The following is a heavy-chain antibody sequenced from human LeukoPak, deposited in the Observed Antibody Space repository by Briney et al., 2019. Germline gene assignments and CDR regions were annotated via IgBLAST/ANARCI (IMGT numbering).Heavy chain of an antibody. D-gene: IGHD3-10*01. J-gene: IGHJ4*02. CDR3: ARRARSFFYGSGSYKSPLYYFDS. V-gene: IGHV4-31*11. CDR1: GGSISTGGYY. CDR2: IYHSGNT. Sequence: SETLSLTCAVSGGSISTGGYYWNWIRQHPGKGLEWIGYIYHSGNTFYNPSLKSRVTISLDTSKNQFSLQLYSVTDADTALYYCARRARSFFYGSGSYKSPLYYFDSWGQGTLVTVSS.